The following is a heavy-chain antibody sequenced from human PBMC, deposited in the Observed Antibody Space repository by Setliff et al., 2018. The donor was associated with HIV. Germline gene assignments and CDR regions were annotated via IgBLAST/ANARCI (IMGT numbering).Heavy chain of an antibody. V-gene: IGHV3-21*01. CDR1: GFTFSSYS. CDR3: ARILYYYDSSGYPIDAFDI. Sequence: GESLKISCAASGFTFSSYSMNWVRQAPGKGLEWVSSINSSSSYIYYADSVKGRFTISRDNAKNSLYLQMNSLRAEDTAVYYCARILYYYDSSGYPIDAFDIWGQGTMVTVSS. J-gene: IGHJ3*02. D-gene: IGHD3-22*01. CDR2: INSSSSYI.